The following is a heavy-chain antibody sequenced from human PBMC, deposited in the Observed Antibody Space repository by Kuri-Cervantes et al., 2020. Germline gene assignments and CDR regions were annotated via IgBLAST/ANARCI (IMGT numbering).Heavy chain of an antibody. J-gene: IGHJ4*02. Sequence: GESLKISCAASGFTFSSYGMNWVRQAPGKGLEWVSSISSSSSYIYYADSVKGRFTTSRDSAKNSLYLQMNSLRAEDTAVYYCARWGIAAAGTRWGQGTLVTVSS. D-gene: IGHD6-13*01. V-gene: IGHV3-21*01. CDR2: ISSSSSYI. CDR1: GFTFSSYG. CDR3: ARWGIAAAGTR.